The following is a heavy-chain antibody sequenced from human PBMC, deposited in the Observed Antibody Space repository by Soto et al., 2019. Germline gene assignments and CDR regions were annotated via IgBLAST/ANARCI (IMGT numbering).Heavy chain of an antibody. J-gene: IGHJ6*04. CDR2: INPNSGGT. D-gene: IGHD3-9*01. CDR1: GYTFTGYY. Sequence: ASVKVSCKASGYTFTGYYIHWVRQAPGQGLEWMGWINPNSGGTNYAQKFQGWVTMTGDTSISTAYMALSGLRSDDTAVYYCARGGSFYEIWTAQSGYYGMDGWGKGTRVTAPS. V-gene: IGHV1-2*04. CDR3: ARGGSFYEIWTAQSGYYGMDG.